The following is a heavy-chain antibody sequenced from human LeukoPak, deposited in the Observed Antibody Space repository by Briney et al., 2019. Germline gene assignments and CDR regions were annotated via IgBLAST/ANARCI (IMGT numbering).Heavy chain of an antibody. CDR3: ARHWKGYYYDSSGYLGSDY. J-gene: IGHJ4*02. CDR1: GYSFTSYW. D-gene: IGHD3-22*01. V-gene: IGHV5-51*01. Sequence: GESLKISCKGSGYSFTSYWIGWVCQMPGKGLEWMGIIYPGDSDTRYSPSFQGQVTISADKSISTAYLQWSSLKASDTAMYYCARHWKGYYYDSSGYLGSDYWGQGTLVTVSS. CDR2: IYPGDSDT.